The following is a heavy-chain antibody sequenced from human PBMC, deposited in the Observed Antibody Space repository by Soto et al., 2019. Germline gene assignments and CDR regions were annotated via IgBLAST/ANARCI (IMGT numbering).Heavy chain of an antibody. V-gene: IGHV4-59*01. D-gene: IGHD3-9*01. CDR3: ARGIRLNGYYGLDV. CDR1: GGSISSYY. Sequence: QVQLQESGPGLVKPSETLSLTCTVSGGSISSYYWTWIRQPPGKGLEWIGYIYSGGSPTYNPSLKSRVTISVDTSKTQFSLKLSSVTAADTAVYYCARGIRLNGYYGLDVWGQGTTVTVSS. J-gene: IGHJ6*02. CDR2: IYSGGSP.